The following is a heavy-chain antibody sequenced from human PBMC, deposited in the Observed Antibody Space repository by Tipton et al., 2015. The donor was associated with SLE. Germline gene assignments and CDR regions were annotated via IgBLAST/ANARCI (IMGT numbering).Heavy chain of an antibody. Sequence: TLSLTCTVSGGSISSGSYYWNWIRQPAGKGLEWIGHIYTSGSTNYNPSLKSRVTISVDTSKNQVSLKLSSVTAADTAVYYCVRGYGSGSYYNGFDPWGQGTLVTVSA. CDR3: VRGYGSGSYYNGFDP. CDR2: IYTSGST. V-gene: IGHV4-61*09. CDR1: GGSISSGSYY. D-gene: IGHD3-10*01. J-gene: IGHJ5*02.